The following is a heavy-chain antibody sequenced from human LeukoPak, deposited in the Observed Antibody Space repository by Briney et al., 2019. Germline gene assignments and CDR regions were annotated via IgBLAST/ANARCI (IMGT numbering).Heavy chain of an antibody. Sequence: PGRSLRLSCAASGFTFSSYAMHWVRQAPGKGLEWVAVISYDGSNKYYADSVKGRFTISRDNSKNTLYLQMNSLRAEDTAVYYCARDYDFWGGYHFDYWGQGTLVTVSS. J-gene: IGHJ4*02. CDR1: GFTFSSYA. V-gene: IGHV3-30-3*01. D-gene: IGHD3-3*01. CDR2: ISYDGSNK. CDR3: ARDYDFWGGYHFDY.